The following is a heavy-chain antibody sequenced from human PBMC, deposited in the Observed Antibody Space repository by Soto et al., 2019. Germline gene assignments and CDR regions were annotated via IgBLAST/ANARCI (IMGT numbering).Heavy chain of an antibody. CDR3: ARDVAHGYTENV. V-gene: IGHV4-30-4*01. J-gene: IGHJ3*01. Sequence: QVQLQESGPGLVKPSQTLSLACTCSGGSVGSGEHYYSWIRQPPGKGLEWIGYIYDSGITNYTPSLKGRVIMSLDRSNNQVSLKLRSVTAADTAVYFCARDVAHGYTENVWGQGTMVTVSS. CDR2: IYDSGIT. D-gene: IGHD5-18*01. CDR1: GGSVGSGEHY.